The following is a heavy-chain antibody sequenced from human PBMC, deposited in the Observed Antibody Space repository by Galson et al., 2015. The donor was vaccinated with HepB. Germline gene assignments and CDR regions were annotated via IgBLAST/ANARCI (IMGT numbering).Heavy chain of an antibody. CDR2: IIPIFGTA. J-gene: IGHJ6*03. V-gene: IGHV1-69*13. Sequence: SVKVSCKASGRTFSSYALSWVRQAPGQGLEWMGGIIPIFGTANYAQKFQGRVTITADESTSTAYMELSSLRSEDTAVYYCASSRTLQDAAMVSYYYYYMDVWGKGTTVTVSS. CDR3: ASSRTLQDAAMVSYYYYYMDV. D-gene: IGHD5-18*01. CDR1: GRTFSSYA.